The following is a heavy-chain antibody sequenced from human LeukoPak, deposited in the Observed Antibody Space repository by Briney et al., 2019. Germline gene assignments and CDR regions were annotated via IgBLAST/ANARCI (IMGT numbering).Heavy chain of an antibody. CDR2: INPNSGGT. J-gene: IGHJ5*02. CDR3: ARGVSGYDSVSPGNWFDL. Sequence: ASVTVSCKASGYTFTGYYMHWVRQAPGQGLEWMGWINPNSGGTNYAQKFQGRVTMTRDTSISTAYMELSRLRSDDTAVYYCARGVSGYDSVSPGNWFDLWGQGTLVTVSS. D-gene: IGHD5-12*01. V-gene: IGHV1-2*02. CDR1: GYTFTGYY.